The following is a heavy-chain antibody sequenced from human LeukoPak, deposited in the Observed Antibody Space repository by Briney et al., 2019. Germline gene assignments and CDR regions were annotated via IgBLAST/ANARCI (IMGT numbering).Heavy chain of an antibody. V-gene: IGHV1-2*02. J-gene: IGHJ4*02. CDR3: ARARGSYSFDY. D-gene: IGHD1-26*01. CDR1: GYTFTDYF. CDR2: INPNSGGT. Sequence: ASVKVSRKASGYTFTDYFMHWVRQAPGQGLEWMGWINPNSGGTNYAQKFQGRVTMTRDTSISTAYMELNRLKSDDTAVYYCARARGSYSFDYWGQGTLVTVSS.